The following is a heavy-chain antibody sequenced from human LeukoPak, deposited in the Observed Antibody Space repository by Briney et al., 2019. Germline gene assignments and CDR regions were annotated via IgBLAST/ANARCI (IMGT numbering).Heavy chain of an antibody. J-gene: IGHJ4*02. CDR3: ARDLSWYYNISHFPPQGEIFDY. CDR1: GFTFSSYG. V-gene: IGHV3-33*01. Sequence: GGSLRLSCAASGFTFSSYGMHWVRQAPGKGLEWVAVIWYDGSNKYYADSVKGRFTISRDNSKNTLYLQMDSLRAEDTAVYYCARDLSWYYNISHFPPQGEIFDYWGQGTLVTVSS. D-gene: IGHD3-22*01. CDR2: IWYDGSNK.